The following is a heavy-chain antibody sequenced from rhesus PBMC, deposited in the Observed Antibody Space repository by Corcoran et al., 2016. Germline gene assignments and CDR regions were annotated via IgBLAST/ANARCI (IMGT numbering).Heavy chain of an antibody. CDR2: IYGKSAST. V-gene: IGHV4-73*01. CDR3: AGRYYGDESGYYSHCNRFEV. D-gene: IGHD3-9*01. J-gene: IGHJ5-1*01. Sequence: QVKLQQWGEGLVRPSETLSLTCAVYGGSISGYYYWSWIRQPPGKGLEGSGYIYGKSASTNYSPTHKKAVNMSNETSKEQVYLKLDSWTAADKGVDYWAGRYYGDESGYYSHCNRFEVWGPGVLVTVSS. CDR1: GGSISGYYY.